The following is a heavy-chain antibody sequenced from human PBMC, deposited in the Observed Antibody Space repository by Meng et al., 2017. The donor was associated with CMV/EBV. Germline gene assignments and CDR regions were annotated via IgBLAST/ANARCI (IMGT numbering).Heavy chain of an antibody. J-gene: IGHJ5*02. Sequence: ASVKVSCKASGYTFSNYYIHLIRQAPGQGLEWMGIINPNGASTTYAQKFQGRVTMTSDTSTGTVFMELSSLRFDDTAVYYCARSLGPPFGDLLYLWGQGTLVTVSS. D-gene: IGHD3-10*01. CDR2: INPNGAST. V-gene: IGHV1-46*01. CDR3: ARSLGPPFGDLLYL. CDR1: GYTFSNYY.